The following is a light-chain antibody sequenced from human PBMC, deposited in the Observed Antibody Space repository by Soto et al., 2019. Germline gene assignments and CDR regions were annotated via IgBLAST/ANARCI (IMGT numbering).Light chain of an antibody. Sequence: QSVLTQPPSVSGAPGQRVTISCSGSSSDIGAGFDVHWYQHLPGTAPKLLIYGNTNRPSGVPGRFSGSKSGTSASLVISGIQAADEADYYCQSYENSRTGFYVFGTGTKVTVL. CDR2: GNT. J-gene: IGLJ1*01. CDR3: QSYENSRTGFYV. V-gene: IGLV1-40*01. CDR1: SSDIGAGFD.